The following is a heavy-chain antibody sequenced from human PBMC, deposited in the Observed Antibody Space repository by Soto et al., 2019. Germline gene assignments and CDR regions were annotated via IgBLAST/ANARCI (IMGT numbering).Heavy chain of an antibody. D-gene: IGHD1-26*01. J-gene: IGHJ4*02. CDR2: ISYDGSNK. V-gene: IGHV3-30*18. CDR3: AKDGSYYFDY. Sequence: QVQLVESGGGVVQPGRSLRLSCAASGFTFSSYGMHWVRQAPGKGLEWVAVISYDGSNKYYPDSVKGRFTISRDNSKNTLYLQMNSLRAEHTAVYYCAKDGSYYFDYWGQGTLVTVSS. CDR1: GFTFSSYG.